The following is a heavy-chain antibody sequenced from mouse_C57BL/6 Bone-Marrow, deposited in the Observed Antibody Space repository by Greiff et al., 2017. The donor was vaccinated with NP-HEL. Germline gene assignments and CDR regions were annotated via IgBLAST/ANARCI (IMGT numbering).Heavy chain of an antibody. D-gene: IGHD6-2*01. Sequence: QVQLKESGAELVRPGTSVKMSCKASGYTFTNYWIGWAKQRPGHGLEWIGDIYPGGGYTNYNEKFKGMATLTADKSSSTAYMQFSSLTSEDSAIYYCARRGTSLWYFDVWGTGTTVTVSS. CDR1: GYTFTNYW. J-gene: IGHJ1*03. CDR2: IYPGGGYT. V-gene: IGHV1-63*01. CDR3: ARRGTSLWYFDV.